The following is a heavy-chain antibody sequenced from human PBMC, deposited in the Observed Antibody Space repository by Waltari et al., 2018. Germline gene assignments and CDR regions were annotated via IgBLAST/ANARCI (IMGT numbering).Heavy chain of an antibody. CDR3: ARVVPLYNWNYRGWFDP. CDR1: GYTFTSYA. Sequence: QVQLVQSGSELKKPGASVTVSCKASGYTFTSYAMNWVRPAPGQGLEWMGWINTNTGNPTYAQGFTGRFVFALDTSVSTAYLQISSLKAEDTAVDYCARVVPLYNWNYRGWFDPWGQGTLVTVSS. V-gene: IGHV7-4-1*02. D-gene: IGHD1-7*01. J-gene: IGHJ5*02. CDR2: INTNTGNP.